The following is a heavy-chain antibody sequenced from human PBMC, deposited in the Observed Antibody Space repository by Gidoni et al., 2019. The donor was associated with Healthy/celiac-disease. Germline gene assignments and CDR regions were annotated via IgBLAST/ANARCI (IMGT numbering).Heavy chain of an antibody. J-gene: IGHJ2*01. Sequence: EVQLVESGGGLVKPGGSLRLSCAASGFTFSSYSMNWVRQAPGKGLEWVSSISSSSSYIYYADSVKGRFTISRDNAKNSLYLQMNSLRAEDTAVYYCARGTYYYGSGTVYFDLWGRGTLVTVSS. V-gene: IGHV3-21*01. CDR1: GFTFSSYS. CDR3: ARGTYYYGSGTVYFDL. D-gene: IGHD3-10*01. CDR2: ISSSSSYI.